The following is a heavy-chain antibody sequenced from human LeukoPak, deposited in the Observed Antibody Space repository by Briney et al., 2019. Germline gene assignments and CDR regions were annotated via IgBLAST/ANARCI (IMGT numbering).Heavy chain of an antibody. J-gene: IGHJ5*02. Sequence: SETLSLTCTVSGCSISSGDYYWSWIRQPPGKGLEWIAYMYYSGSTYYNPSLKSRVTMSADTSKNQLSLKLSSVTAADTAVYYCARPYYYDSRIDPWGQGILVTVSS. V-gene: IGHV4-30-4*01. CDR2: MYYSGST. CDR3: ARPYYYDSRIDP. D-gene: IGHD3-22*01. CDR1: GCSISSGDYY.